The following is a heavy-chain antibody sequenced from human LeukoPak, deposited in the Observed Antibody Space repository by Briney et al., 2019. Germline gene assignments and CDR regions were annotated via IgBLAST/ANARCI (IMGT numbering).Heavy chain of an antibody. Sequence: GGSLRLYCAASGFTFSSYAMSWVRQAPGKGLEWVSDISGSGGSTYYADSVKGPFTISRDNSKNTLYVQMNSLRAEDTAVYYCAKRGNTDFDYWGQGTLVTVSS. V-gene: IGHV3-23*01. J-gene: IGHJ4*02. CDR2: ISGSGGST. CDR1: GFTFSSYA. D-gene: IGHD2-2*02. CDR3: AKRGNTDFDY.